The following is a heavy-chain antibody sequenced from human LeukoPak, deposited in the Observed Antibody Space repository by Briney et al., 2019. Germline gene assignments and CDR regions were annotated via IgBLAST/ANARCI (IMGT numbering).Heavy chain of an antibody. D-gene: IGHD5-12*01. Sequence: AETLSLTCTVSCGSISIHYWSWIRQPPGEGMEWIGYIYYSGNTNYNPSLKSRVTISVYTSKNQFSLKMSSVTAADTAVYYCARSRSEWLSFDYWGQGTLVTVSS. CDR2: IYYSGNT. V-gene: IGHV4-59*08. CDR1: CGSISIHY. CDR3: ARSRSEWLSFDY. J-gene: IGHJ4*02.